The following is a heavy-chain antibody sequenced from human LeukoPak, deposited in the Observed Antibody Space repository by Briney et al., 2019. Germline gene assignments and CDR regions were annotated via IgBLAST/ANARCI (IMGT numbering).Heavy chain of an antibody. V-gene: IGHV3-7*01. Sequence: PGGSLRLSCAASGFTFSSYWMSWVRQAPGKGLEWVANIKQGGSEKYYVDSVKGRFTISRDNAKNSLYLQMNSLRAEDTAVYYCARDRGVSSSYIDYWGQGTLVTVSS. CDR1: GFTFSSYW. J-gene: IGHJ4*02. CDR2: IKQGGSEK. D-gene: IGHD6-13*01. CDR3: ARDRGVSSSYIDY.